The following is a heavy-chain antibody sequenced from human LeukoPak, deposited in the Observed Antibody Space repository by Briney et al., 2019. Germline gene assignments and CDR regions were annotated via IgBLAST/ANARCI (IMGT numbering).Heavy chain of an antibody. D-gene: IGHD3-10*01. J-gene: IGHJ6*03. Sequence: PSETLSLTCAVYGGSFSGYYWSWIRQPPGKGLEWIGEINHSGSTNYNPSLKSRVTISVDTSKNQFSLKLSSVTAADTAVYYCARDRPGSQWFGEQYMDVWGKGTTVTVSS. CDR3: ARDRPGSQWFGEQYMDV. CDR2: INHSGST. CDR1: GGSFSGYY. V-gene: IGHV4-34*01.